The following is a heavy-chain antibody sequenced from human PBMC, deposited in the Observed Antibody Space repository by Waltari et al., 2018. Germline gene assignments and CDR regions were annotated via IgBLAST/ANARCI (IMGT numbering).Heavy chain of an antibody. CDR3: ARAPGVAAAAYFDY. CDR1: GSSVDRGYF. D-gene: IGHD6-13*01. J-gene: IGHJ4*02. V-gene: IGHV4-38-2*01. CDR2: IFQTGFT. Sequence: QVQLQESGPGLVKPSETLSLTCGVSGSSVDRGYFWGWIRQPPGKGLEWIGTIFQTGFTYYTPSLRGRVTRSLDTSKNQFSLNLRSVTAADTAMYYCARAPGVAAAAYFDYWGQRALVSVS.